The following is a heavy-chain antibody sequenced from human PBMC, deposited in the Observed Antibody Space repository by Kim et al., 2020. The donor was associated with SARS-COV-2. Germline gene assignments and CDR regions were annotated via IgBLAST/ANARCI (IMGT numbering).Heavy chain of an antibody. CDR1: GFTVSSNY. J-gene: IGHJ3*02. D-gene: IGHD1-26*01. V-gene: IGHV3-53*01. Sequence: GGSLRLSCAASGFTVSSNYMSWVRQAPGKGLEWVSVIYSGGSTYYADSVKGRFTISRDNSKNTLYLQMNSLRAEDTAVYYCARARGGYHRHAFCIWGQGAMVALSS. CDR2: IYSGGST. CDR3: ARARGGYHRHAFCI.